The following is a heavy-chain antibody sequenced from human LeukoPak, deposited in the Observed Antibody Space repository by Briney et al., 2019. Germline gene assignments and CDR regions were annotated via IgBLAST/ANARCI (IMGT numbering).Heavy chain of an antibody. V-gene: IGHV6-1*01. CDR3: ARDPVGGSTIFDY. CDR1: GDSVSSNSDA. D-gene: IGHD1-26*01. Sequence: SQTLSLTCAISGDSVSSNSDAWNWIRQSPSRGLEWLGRTYYRSKWYYDYAVAVKSRISINPDTSKNQFSLQLSSVTPEDTAVYYCARDPVGGSTIFDYWGQGTLVAVSS. CDR2: TYYRSKWYY. J-gene: IGHJ4*02.